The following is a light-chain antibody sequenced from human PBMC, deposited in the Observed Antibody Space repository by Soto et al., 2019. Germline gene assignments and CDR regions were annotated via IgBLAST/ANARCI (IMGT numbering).Light chain of an antibody. CDR1: SSDVGAYNY. J-gene: IGLJ1*01. CDR3: TSHAGTINFPYI. Sequence: QSALTQPPSASGSPGQSVTISCTGTSSDVGAYNYVSWYQHHPGKAPKLMVYEVNKRPSGVPDRFSGSKSGNTASLTVSGLQAEDEADHCCTSHAGTINFPYIFGTGTKLTVL. CDR2: EVN. V-gene: IGLV2-8*01.